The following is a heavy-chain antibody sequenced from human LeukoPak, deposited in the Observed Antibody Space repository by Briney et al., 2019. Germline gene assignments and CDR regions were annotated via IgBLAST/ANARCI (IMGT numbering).Heavy chain of an antibody. CDR1: GGTFSSYA. Sequence: SVKVSCKASGGTFSSYAISWVRQAPGQGLEWMGGIIPIFGTANYAQKFQGRVTITTDESTSTAYMELSSLRSEDTAVYYCASKDRGYSYGSYYYYYYMDVWGKGTTATVSS. J-gene: IGHJ6*03. V-gene: IGHV1-69*05. CDR3: ASKDRGYSYGSYYYYYYMDV. CDR2: IIPIFGTA. D-gene: IGHD5-18*01.